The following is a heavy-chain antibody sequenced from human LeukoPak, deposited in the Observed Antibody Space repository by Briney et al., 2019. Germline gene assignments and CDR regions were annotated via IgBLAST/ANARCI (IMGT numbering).Heavy chain of an antibody. CDR2: INPSGRST. J-gene: IGHJ5*02. D-gene: IGHD3-22*01. V-gene: IGHV1-46*01. CDR1: GYTFTSYY. Sequence: GASVKVSCKASGYTFTSYYMHWVRQAPGQGLEWMGIINPSGRSTSYAQKFQGRVTMTRDTSTSTVYMELSSLRSEDTAVYYCARDPDSSGYYSNWFDPWGQGTLVTVSS. CDR3: ARDPDSSGYYSNWFDP.